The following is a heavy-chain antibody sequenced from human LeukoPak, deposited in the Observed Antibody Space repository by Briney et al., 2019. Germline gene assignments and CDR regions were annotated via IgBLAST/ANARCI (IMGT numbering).Heavy chain of an antibody. D-gene: IGHD3-22*01. J-gene: IGHJ4*02. CDR1: GYSISSDYY. V-gene: IGHV3-11*04. CDR3: ARPYYYDSSGYYYDY. Sequence: LSLTCAVSGYSISSDYYMSWIRQAPGKGLEWVSYISSSGSTIYYADSVKGRFTISRDNAKNSLYLQMNSLRAEDTAVYYCARPYYYDSSGYYYDYWGQGTLVTVSS. CDR2: ISSSGSTI.